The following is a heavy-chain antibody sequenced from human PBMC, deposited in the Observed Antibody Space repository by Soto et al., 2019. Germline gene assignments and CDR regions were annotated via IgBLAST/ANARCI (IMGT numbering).Heavy chain of an antibody. CDR3: ATYGSGTQAVDP. CDR1: GYTFTSYG. J-gene: IGHJ5*02. D-gene: IGHD3-10*01. V-gene: IGHV1-69*04. CDR2: IIPILGIA. Sequence: SVKVSCKASGYTFTSYGISWVRQAPGQGLEWMGRIIPILGIANYAQKFQGRVTITADKSTSTAYMELSSLRSEDTAVYYCATYGSGTQAVDPWGQGTLVTVSS.